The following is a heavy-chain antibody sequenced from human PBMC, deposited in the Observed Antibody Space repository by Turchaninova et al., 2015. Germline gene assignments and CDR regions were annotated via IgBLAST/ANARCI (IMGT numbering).Heavy chain of an antibody. CDR2: ISYRGST. CDR3: ARSGSYHGNFDY. CDR1: GASISSYY. V-gene: IGHV4-59*01. Sequence: QVQLQESGPGLVKPSETLSLTCTVSGASISSYYWNWIRQPPGKGLECIGYISYRGSTNYNPSHKSRVTISVDTSKNQFSLNLSSVTAADTAVYYCARSGSYHGNFDYWGQGTLVTVSS. J-gene: IGHJ4*02. D-gene: IGHD1-26*01.